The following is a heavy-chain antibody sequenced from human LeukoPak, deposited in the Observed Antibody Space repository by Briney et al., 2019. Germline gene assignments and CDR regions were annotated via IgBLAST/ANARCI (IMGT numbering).Heavy chain of an antibody. Sequence: GGSMRLSCAAYGFTFSSSWMHWVRQGPGKGLVWVARMNGDGRTINYADSVKGRFTISRDNAKNTLYLQMNSLRAEDAAVYYCARAGNYYFDLWGRGTLVTVSS. J-gene: IGHJ2*01. CDR3: ARAGNYYFDL. V-gene: IGHV3-74*01. CDR2: MNGDGRTI. D-gene: IGHD1-7*01. CDR1: GFTFSSSW.